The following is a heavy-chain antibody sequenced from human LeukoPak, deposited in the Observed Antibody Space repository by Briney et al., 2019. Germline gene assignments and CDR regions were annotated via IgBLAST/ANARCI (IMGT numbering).Heavy chain of an antibody. CDR2: INGDGSST. D-gene: IGHD3-22*01. V-gene: IGHV3-74*01. CDR1: GFTVSSNY. J-gene: IGHJ4*02. Sequence: GGSPRLSCAASGFTVSSNYMSWVRQAPGKGLVWVSRINGDGSSTSYADSVKGRFTISRDNAKKMLFLQMNSLRAEDTALYYCARGYLYDSSGFDYWGQGTLVTVSS. CDR3: ARGYLYDSSGFDY.